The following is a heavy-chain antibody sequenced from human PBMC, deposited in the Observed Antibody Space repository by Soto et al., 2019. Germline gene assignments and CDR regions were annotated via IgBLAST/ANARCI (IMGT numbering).Heavy chain of an antibody. CDR2: IIPIFGTA. Sequence: ASVKVSCKASGGTFSSYAIRWVRQAPGQGLEWMGGIIPIFGTANYAQKFQGRVTITADESTSTAYMELSSLRSEDTAVYYCAREISQSHSTPKLWFDPWGQGTMVTVYS. D-gene: IGHD2-15*01. CDR3: AREISQSHSTPKLWFDP. J-gene: IGHJ5*02. CDR1: GGTFSSYA. V-gene: IGHV1-69*13.